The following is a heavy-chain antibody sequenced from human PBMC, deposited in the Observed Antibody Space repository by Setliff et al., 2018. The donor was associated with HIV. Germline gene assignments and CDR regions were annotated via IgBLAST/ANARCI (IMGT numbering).Heavy chain of an antibody. V-gene: IGHV1-46*01. CDR1: GDTLSIHP. CDR2: INPSGGTT. J-gene: IGHJ4*02. Sequence: GASVKVSCKASGDTLSIHPISWVRQAPGRGLEWMGIINPSGGTTVYAQKFQGRVTMTRDTSTSTVYMELSSLRSEDTAVYYCATYHYYDSSAYFIDLYYFDYWGQGTLVTVSS. CDR3: ATYHYYDSSAYFIDLYYFDY. D-gene: IGHD3-22*01.